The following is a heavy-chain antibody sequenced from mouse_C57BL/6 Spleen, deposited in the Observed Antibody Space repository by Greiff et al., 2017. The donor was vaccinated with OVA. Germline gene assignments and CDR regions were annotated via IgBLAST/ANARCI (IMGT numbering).Heavy chain of an antibody. Sequence: QVQLQQPGAELVKPGASVKLSCKASGYTFTSYWMQWVKQRPGQGLEWIGEIDPSDSYTNYNQKFKGKATLTVDTSSSTAYMQLSSLTSEDSAVYYCARWYDYDNYFDYWGQGTTLTVSS. V-gene: IGHV1-50*01. D-gene: IGHD2-4*01. CDR2: IDPSDSYT. CDR3: ARWYDYDNYFDY. CDR1: GYTFTSYW. J-gene: IGHJ2*01.